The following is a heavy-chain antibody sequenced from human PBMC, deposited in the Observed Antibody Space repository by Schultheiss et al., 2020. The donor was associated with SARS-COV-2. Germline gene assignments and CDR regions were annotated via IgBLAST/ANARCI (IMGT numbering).Heavy chain of an antibody. V-gene: IGHV3-15*01. J-gene: IGHJ3*02. CDR1: GFTFSNAW. CDR3: TTDPMYYYDSSGYYPDAFDI. D-gene: IGHD3-22*01. CDR2: IKSKTDGGTT. Sequence: GGSLRLSCAASGFTFSNAWMSWVRQAPGKGLEWVGRIKSKTDGGTTDYAAPVKGRFTISRDDSKNTLYLQMNSLKTEDTAVYYCTTDPMYYYDSSGYYPDAFDIWGQETMVTVSS.